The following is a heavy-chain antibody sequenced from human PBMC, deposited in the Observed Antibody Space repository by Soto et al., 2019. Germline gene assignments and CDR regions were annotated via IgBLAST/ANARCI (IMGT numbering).Heavy chain of an antibody. Sequence: QLQLQESGSGLVKPSQTLSLTCAVPGGSISSGGYSWSWIRQPPGKGLEWIGYIHHSGSTYYNPSRKSRVTISVDRSKNQFSLKLSSVTAADTAVYYCARGADIVAGGFDYWCQGTLVTVSS. V-gene: IGHV4-30-2*01. D-gene: IGHD5-12*01. CDR3: ARGADIVAGGFDY. CDR1: GGSISSGGYS. CDR2: IHHSGST. J-gene: IGHJ4*02.